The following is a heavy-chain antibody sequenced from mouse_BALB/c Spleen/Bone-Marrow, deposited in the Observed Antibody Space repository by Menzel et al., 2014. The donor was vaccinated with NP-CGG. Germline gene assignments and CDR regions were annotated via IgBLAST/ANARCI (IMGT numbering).Heavy chain of an antibody. J-gene: IGHJ1*01. Sequence: EVQGVESGTVLARPGASVKMSCKASGYSFTNYWLHWVKQRPGQGLEWIGAIYPGDSDTSYNQKFKGKAKLTAVTSASTAYMELSSLTNEDSAVYYCTRFGSSYDWYFDVWGAGTTVTVSS. V-gene: IGHV1-5*01. CDR3: TRFGSSYDWYFDV. CDR1: GYSFTNYW. D-gene: IGHD1-1*01. CDR2: IYPGDSDT.